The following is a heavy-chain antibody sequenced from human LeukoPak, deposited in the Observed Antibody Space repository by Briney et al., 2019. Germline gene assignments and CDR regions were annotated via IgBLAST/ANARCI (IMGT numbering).Heavy chain of an antibody. J-gene: IGHJ6*03. CDR3: AKDSGHDYGDYVGSWYYYYMDV. Sequence: PGGSLRLSCAASGFTFSSFGMHWVRQAPGKGLEWLAVISFDGSKQKYGDSVKGRFTISRDNSQNTLHLQINSLTTADTAVYFCAKDSGHDYGDYVGSWYYYYMDVWGKGTTVTVSS. V-gene: IGHV3-30*18. D-gene: IGHD4-17*01. CDR1: GFTFSSFG. CDR2: ISFDGSKQ.